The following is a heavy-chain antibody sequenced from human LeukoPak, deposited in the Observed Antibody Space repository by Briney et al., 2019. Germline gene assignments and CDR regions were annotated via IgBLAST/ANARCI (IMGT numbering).Heavy chain of an antibody. CDR3: ARVHYDYVWGSAGYYYYYMDV. CDR2: ISSGSSTI. Sequence: GGSLRLSCAASGYTFSSYSMNWVRQAPGKGLEWVSYISSGSSTIYYADSVKGRFTISRDNAKNSLYLQMNSLRAEDTAVYYCARVHYDYVWGSAGYYYYYMDVWGKGTTVTVSS. CDR1: GYTFSSYS. V-gene: IGHV3-48*04. D-gene: IGHD3-16*01. J-gene: IGHJ6*03.